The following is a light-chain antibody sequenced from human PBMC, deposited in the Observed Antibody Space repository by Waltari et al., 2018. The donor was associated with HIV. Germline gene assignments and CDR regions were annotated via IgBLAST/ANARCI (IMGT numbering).Light chain of an antibody. J-gene: IGLJ3*02. V-gene: IGLV1-40*01. CDR2: GNT. Sequence: QSVLTQPPSASGAPGPRVTISCTGSSPNIGAGSDVNWYQQFPGTAPKVLIYGNTYRPSGVPDRFSGSKSGSSASLLITGLQAEDDADYYCQSYDISLSGWVFGGGTKLTVL. CDR1: SPNIGAGSD. CDR3: QSYDISLSGWV.